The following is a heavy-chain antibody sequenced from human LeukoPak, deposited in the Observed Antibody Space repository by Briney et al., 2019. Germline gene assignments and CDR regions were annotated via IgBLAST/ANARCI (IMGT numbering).Heavy chain of an antibody. D-gene: IGHD2-15*01. Sequence: SSETLSLTCTVSGGSISNYYWSWIRQPPGKGLEWIGYIYHTGDTNHNPSLKSRVTISLDTSKNQVSLNLKSVTAADTAVYHCARHPLATPFDYWGQGILVSVSS. V-gene: IGHV4-59*08. CDR1: GGSISNYY. CDR2: IYHTGDT. J-gene: IGHJ4*02. CDR3: ARHPLATPFDY.